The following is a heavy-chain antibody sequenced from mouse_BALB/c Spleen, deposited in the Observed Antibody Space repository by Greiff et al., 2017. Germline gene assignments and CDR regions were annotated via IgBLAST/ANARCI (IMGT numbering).Heavy chain of an antibody. D-gene: IGHD2-4*01. CDR1: GFSLSRYS. J-gene: IGHJ3*01. Sequence: VKLMESGPGLVAPSQSLSITCTVSGFSLSRYSVHWVRQPPGKGLEWLGMICGGGSTDYNSALKSRLSISKDNSTSQVFLKMNSLQTDDTARYYCAGTMITGPFAYWGQGTLVTVSA. V-gene: IGHV2-6-4*01. CDR2: ICGGGST. CDR3: AGTMITGPFAY.